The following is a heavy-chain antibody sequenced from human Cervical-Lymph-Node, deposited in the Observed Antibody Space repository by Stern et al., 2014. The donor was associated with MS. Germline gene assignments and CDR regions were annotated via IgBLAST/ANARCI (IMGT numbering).Heavy chain of an antibody. Sequence: QVQLVQSGGGVVQPGRSLRLSCAASGFTFSSYAMHWVRQAPGKGLEWVAVISYDGSNKYYADSVKGRFTISRDNSKNTLYLQMNSLRAEDTAVYYCARPYRYDPYPPDYWGQGTLVTVSS. D-gene: IGHD3-3*01. CDR1: GFTFSSYA. CDR3: ARPYRYDPYPPDY. CDR2: ISYDGSNK. J-gene: IGHJ4*02. V-gene: IGHV3-30*01.